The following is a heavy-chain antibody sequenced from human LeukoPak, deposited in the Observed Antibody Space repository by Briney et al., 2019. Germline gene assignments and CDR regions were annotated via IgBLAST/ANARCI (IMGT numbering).Heavy chain of an antibody. Sequence: GGSLRLSCAASGFTVSNNYMSWVRQAPGKGLEWVSIIYAGGYTYYADSVKDRFTISRDDSKNTLYLQMNSLTAEDTAVYYCARNGPGGYYFDFWGQGTLVTVSS. CDR1: GFTVSNNY. J-gene: IGHJ4*02. CDR2: IYAGGYT. D-gene: IGHD2-8*02. CDR3: ARNGPGGYYFDF. V-gene: IGHV3-66*01.